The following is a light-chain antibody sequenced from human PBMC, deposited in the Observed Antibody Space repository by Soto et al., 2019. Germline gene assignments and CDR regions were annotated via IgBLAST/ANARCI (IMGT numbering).Light chain of an antibody. CDR3: SSWDNHLNGPV. CDR2: RNN. Sequence: QSAMTQPPSASGTPGQEVTISCSGSSSNIGNNYVYWYHQVPGKAPKLLIYRNNQRPSGVPDRFSGSKFDTSASLAITGLRSEDDGHYYCSSWDNHLNGPVFGGGTQLTVL. CDR1: SSNIGNNY. V-gene: IGLV1-47*01. J-gene: IGLJ7*01.